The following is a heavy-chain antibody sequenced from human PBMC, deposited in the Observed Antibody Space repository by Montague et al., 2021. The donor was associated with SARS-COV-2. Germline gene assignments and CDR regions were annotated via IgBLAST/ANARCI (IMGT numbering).Heavy chain of an antibody. D-gene: IGHD4/OR15-4a*01. CDR3: ARDHMTILFMAYYYGMDV. V-gene: IGHV4-4*07. CDR1: GGSISSYY. J-gene: IGHJ6*02. CDR2: IYPSGST. Sequence: SETLSLTCTVSGGSISSYYWSWIRQPAGKGLEWIGRIYPSGSTKYNPSLKSRVTMSVDTSKNQFSLKLSSMTAADTAVYYCARDHMTILFMAYYYGMDVWGQGTTVTVSS.